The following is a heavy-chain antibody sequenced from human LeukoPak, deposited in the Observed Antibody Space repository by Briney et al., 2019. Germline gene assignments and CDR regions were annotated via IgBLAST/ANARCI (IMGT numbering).Heavy chain of an antibody. CDR1: GYTFTGYY. CDR3: ASLYYDSSGTFDY. D-gene: IGHD3-22*01. V-gene: IGHV1-2*02. Sequence: GASVKVSCKASGYTFTGYYMHWVRQAPGQGLEWMGWINPNSGGTSSAQKFQGRVTMTRDTSISTAYMELSSLKSDDTAVYYCASLYYDSSGTFDYWGQGTLVTVSS. J-gene: IGHJ4*02. CDR2: INPNSGGT.